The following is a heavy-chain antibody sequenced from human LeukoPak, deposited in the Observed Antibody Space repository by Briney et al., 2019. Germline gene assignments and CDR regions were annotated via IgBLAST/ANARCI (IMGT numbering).Heavy chain of an antibody. CDR3: ANYASGTYRFDP. V-gene: IGHV4-31*03. Sequence: PSAALSHTCTVSGGSISNGGYYWSWIRQLPGKGLEWIGYIYYNGHTYYNPSLKSRVVISVDTSKNQFSLKLSSVTAADTAVYYCANYASGTYRFDPWGQGTLVTVSS. D-gene: IGHD3-10*01. J-gene: IGHJ5*02. CDR2: IYYNGHT. CDR1: GGSISNGGYY.